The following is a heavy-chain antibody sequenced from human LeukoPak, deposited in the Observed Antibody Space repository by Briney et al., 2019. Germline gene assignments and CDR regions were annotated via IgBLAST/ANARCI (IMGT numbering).Heavy chain of an antibody. D-gene: IGHD3-3*01. CDR3: AKDHTPYYDFCSGHAGLDY. CDR2: IRYDGSNK. Sequence: GGSLRLSCAASGFTFSSYGMHWVRQAPGKGLEWVAFIRYDGSNKYYADSVKGRFTISRDNSKNTLYLQMNSLRAEDTAVYYCAKDHTPYYDFCSGHAGLDYWGQGTLVTVSS. CDR1: GFTFSSYG. J-gene: IGHJ4*02. V-gene: IGHV3-30*02.